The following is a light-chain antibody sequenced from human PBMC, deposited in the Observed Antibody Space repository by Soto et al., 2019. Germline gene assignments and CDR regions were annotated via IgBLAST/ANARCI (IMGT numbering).Light chain of an antibody. J-gene: IGKJ2*02. CDR3: PHYDSSPCT. CDR1: QSVSSSY. V-gene: IGKV3-20*01. Sequence: EIVLTQSPATLSLSPGERATLSCRASQSVSSSYLAWYQQKPGQAPRLFMYGASNRATGIPDRFSGSGSGTDFTLSISSLESEDFAVYYCPHYDSSPCTFGQGTKLEIK. CDR2: GAS.